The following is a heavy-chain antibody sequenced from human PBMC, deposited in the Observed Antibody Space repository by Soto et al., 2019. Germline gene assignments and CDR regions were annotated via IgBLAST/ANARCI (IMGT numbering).Heavy chain of an antibody. D-gene: IGHD5-12*01. CDR3: TRPHSRSPTGPY. CDR1: GFTFSSYS. J-gene: IGHJ4*02. V-gene: IGHV3-21*01. Sequence: GGSLRLSCAASGFTFSSYSMNWVRQAPGKGLEWVSSISSSSTYIYYADSVKGRFSISRDNAKNSLYLQMNSLRAEDTALYYCTRPHSRSPTGPYWGLGTLVTVS. CDR2: ISSSSTYI.